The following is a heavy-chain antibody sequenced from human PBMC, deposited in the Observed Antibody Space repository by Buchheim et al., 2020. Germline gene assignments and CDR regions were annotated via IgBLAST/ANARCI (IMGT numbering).Heavy chain of an antibody. D-gene: IGHD5-12*01. CDR1: GFTFSSYW. Sequence: EVQLVESGGGLVQPGGSLRLSCVASGFTFSSYWMHWVRQAPGKGLEWVSRTYSGNTYYADSVKGRFTTSRDDARSTLHLQMSSVRSEDTAVYYCVRGGTGYGNFDDWGLGTL. J-gene: IGHJ4*02. CDR3: VRGGTGYGNFDD. V-gene: IGHV3-74*01. CDR2: TYSGNT.